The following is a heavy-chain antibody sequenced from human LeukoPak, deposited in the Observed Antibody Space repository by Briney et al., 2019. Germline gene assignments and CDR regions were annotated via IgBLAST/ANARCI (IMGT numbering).Heavy chain of an antibody. Sequence: PGGSLRLSCAVSGITLSNYGMSWVRQAPGKGLEWVAGISDSGGRTNYADSVRGRFTISRDNPKNTLCLQMNSLRAEDTAVYFCAKRGVVIRVILVGFHKEAYYFDSWGQGALVTVSS. CDR2: ISDSGGRT. CDR3: AKRGVVIRVILVGFHKEAYYFDS. V-gene: IGHV3-23*01. J-gene: IGHJ4*02. D-gene: IGHD3-22*01. CDR1: GITLSNYG.